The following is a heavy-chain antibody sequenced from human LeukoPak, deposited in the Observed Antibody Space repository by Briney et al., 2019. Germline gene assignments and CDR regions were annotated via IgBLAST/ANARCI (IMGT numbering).Heavy chain of an antibody. V-gene: IGHV3-21*01. CDR3: ARRNLRSGSSPGFDP. J-gene: IGHJ5*02. D-gene: IGHD3-10*01. Sequence: GGSLRLSCAASGFTVSNNYMTWVRQAPGEGLEWVSSISSSSSYMYYADSVKGRFTISRDNAKNSLYLQMNSLRAEDTAVYYCARRNLRSGSSPGFDPWGQGTLVTVSS. CDR2: ISSSSSYM. CDR1: GFTVSNNY.